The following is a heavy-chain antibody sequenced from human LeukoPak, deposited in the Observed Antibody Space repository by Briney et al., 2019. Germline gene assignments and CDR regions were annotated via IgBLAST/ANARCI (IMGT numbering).Heavy chain of an antibody. CDR3: ARVALEGVSAYYFDY. CDR2: IVPIFGTA. CDR1: GGTFSSYA. V-gene: IGHV1-69*05. D-gene: IGHD3-22*01. Sequence: SVKVSCKASGGTFSSYAISWVRQAPGQGLEWMGRIVPIFGTANYAQKFQGRVTITTDESTSTAYMELSSLRSEDTAVYYCARVALEGVSAYYFDYWGQGTLVTVSS. J-gene: IGHJ4*02.